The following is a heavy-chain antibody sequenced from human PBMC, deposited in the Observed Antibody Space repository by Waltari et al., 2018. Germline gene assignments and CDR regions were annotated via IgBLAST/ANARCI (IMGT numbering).Heavy chain of an antibody. V-gene: IGHV3-23*01. CDR1: GFIFSNYA. CDR2: IVGDGNVA. J-gene: IGHJ4*02. Sequence: EVQLLESGGGIVQAGGSLRLSCAASGFIFSNYAMSWVRQAPGKGLKWVSEIVGDGNVAVYSGSVKGRFTISRDNSKNTGYLELNNLRSEDTAMYYCTREGSGAGPTQFDYWGQGGLVTVSS. D-gene: IGHD6-19*01. CDR3: TREGSGAGPTQFDY.